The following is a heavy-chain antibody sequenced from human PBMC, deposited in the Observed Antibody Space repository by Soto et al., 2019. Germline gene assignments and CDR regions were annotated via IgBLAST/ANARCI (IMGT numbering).Heavy chain of an antibody. Sequence: GGSLRLSCAASGFTFSSYWMHWVRQAPGNGLVWLSRINSDGSSATYADSVKGRFTISRDKAKSTLYLQMNSLRAEDTAMYYCTIAPRYGMDVWGQGITVTVSS. V-gene: IGHV3-74*01. CDR3: TIAPRYGMDV. CDR2: INSDGSSA. CDR1: GFTFSSYW. J-gene: IGHJ6*02.